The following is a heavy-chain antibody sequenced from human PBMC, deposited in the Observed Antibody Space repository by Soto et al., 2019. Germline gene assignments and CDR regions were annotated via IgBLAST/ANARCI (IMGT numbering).Heavy chain of an antibody. J-gene: IGHJ4*02. D-gene: IGHD2-15*01. CDR1: GFTVSSYG. CDR2: ISYDGSDK. V-gene: IGHV3-30-3*01. Sequence: QVQLVESGGGVVQPGRSLRLSCAASGFTVSSYGLHWVRQSPGKGLEWLALISYDGSDKFYADSVKGRFTISRDSSKNTLYLQLNSLRAEDTAVYYCARVLGGFPNFDFWVQGTLVTVSS. CDR3: ARVLGGFPNFDF.